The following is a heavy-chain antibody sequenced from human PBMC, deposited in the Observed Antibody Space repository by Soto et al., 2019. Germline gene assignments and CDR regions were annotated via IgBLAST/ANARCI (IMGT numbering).Heavy chain of an antibody. Sequence: EMQLLESGGGLVQPGGSLRLSCAASGFTFSGYALNWVRQAPEKGLEWVSAIGDDGVGTFYADSVKGRFTISRDNSKNTVFLQMNSLRVEDTAVYHCARRLPCGNGICYGLGYWGQGTLVTVSS. V-gene: IGHV3-23*01. J-gene: IGHJ4*02. D-gene: IGHD2-15*01. CDR2: IGDDGVGT. CDR3: ARRLPCGNGICYGLGY. CDR1: GFTFSGYA.